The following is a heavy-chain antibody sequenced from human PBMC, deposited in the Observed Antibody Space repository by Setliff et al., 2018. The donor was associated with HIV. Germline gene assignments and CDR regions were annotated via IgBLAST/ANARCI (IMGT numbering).Heavy chain of an antibody. CDR2: IYPADSHT. CDR1: GYSFTNYW. J-gene: IGHJ6*03. Sequence: GESLKISCKGSGYSFTNYWIGWVRQMPGKGLEWMGIIYPADSHTSYRPSFQGHVTISADRSISTAYLQWSSLKASDTAMYYCARQPGRAAMGREDYYYYYMDVWGKGTTVTVSS. D-gene: IGHD2-2*01. CDR3: ARQPGRAAMGREDYYYYYMDV. V-gene: IGHV5-51*01.